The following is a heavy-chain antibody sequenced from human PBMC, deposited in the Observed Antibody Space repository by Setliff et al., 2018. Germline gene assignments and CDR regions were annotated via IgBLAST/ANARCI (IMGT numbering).Heavy chain of an antibody. CDR3: ARDREHYNFWSGYYGAFAFDI. CDR1: GGSISSGGYY. D-gene: IGHD3-3*01. V-gene: IGHV4-31*03. CDR2: IYYSGST. Sequence: PSETLSLTCTVSGGSISSGGYYWSWIRQHPGKGLEWIGYIYYSGSTYYNPSLKSRVTISVDTSKNQFSLKLSSVTAADTAVYYCARDREHYNFWSGYYGAFAFDIWGQGTMVTVSS. J-gene: IGHJ3*02.